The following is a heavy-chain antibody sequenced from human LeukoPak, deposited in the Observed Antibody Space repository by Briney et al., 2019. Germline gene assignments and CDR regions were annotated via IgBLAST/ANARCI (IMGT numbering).Heavy chain of an antibody. CDR1: GFTVSSNY. J-gene: IGHJ4*02. V-gene: IGHV3-66*01. CDR3: ARDPGYSSSWYGSGY. CDR2: IYSGGST. D-gene: IGHD6-13*01. Sequence: GGSLRLSCAASGFTVSSNYMSWVRQAPGKGLEWVSVIYSGGSTYYADSVKGRFTISRDNSKNTLYLQMNSLRAEDTAVYYCARDPGYSSSWYGSGYWGQGTLVTVSS.